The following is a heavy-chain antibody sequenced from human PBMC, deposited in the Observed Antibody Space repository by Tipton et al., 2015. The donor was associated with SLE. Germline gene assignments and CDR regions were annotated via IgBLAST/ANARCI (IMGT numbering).Heavy chain of an antibody. CDR3: ARSSEMATMFDYFDL. V-gene: IGHV3-23*01. D-gene: IGHD5-24*01. CDR1: GFTFSTYA. J-gene: IGHJ5*02. Sequence: SLRLSCAASGFTFSTYAMSWVRQAPGKGLEWVSCISASAGTTHYADSVKGRFIISRDNSGNTLNLQMNSLRAEDTAVYYCARSSEMATMFDYFDLWGQGTLVTVSS. CDR2: ISASAGTT.